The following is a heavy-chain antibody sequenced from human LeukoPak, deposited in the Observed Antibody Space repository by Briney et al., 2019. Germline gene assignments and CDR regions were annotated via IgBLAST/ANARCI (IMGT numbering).Heavy chain of an antibody. D-gene: IGHD2-15*01. Sequence: GGSLRLSCAASGFTFSSYAMSWVRQAPAKGLEWVSAISGSGASTYYADSVKGRFTISRDESKNTLYLQMNSLRDEDTAVYYCAKAPRAYCSGVTCYPLDFWGQGTLVSVPS. V-gene: IGHV3-23*01. J-gene: IGHJ4*02. CDR3: AKAPRAYCSGVTCYPLDF. CDR2: ISGSGAST. CDR1: GFTFSSYA.